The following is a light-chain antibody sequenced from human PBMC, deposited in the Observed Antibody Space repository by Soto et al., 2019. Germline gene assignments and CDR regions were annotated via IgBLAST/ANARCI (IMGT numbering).Light chain of an antibody. Sequence: DIQMTQSPSTLSASVGDRVTITCRASQRISGWLAWHQKKPGKDPKLLIYDASTLESGVPSRFSGSGSGTEFNLTISRLQTDDFATYECQQLNSYSLTFGQGTKVDIK. V-gene: IGKV1-5*01. CDR1: QRISGW. J-gene: IGKJ1*01. CDR3: QQLNSYSLT. CDR2: DAS.